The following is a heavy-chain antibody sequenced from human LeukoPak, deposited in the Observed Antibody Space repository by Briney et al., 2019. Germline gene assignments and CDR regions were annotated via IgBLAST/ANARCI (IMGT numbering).Heavy chain of an antibody. D-gene: IGHD1-26*01. CDR2: INHSGST. V-gene: IGHV4-34*01. J-gene: IGHJ4*02. CDR3: ARGLEWEITPVLY. CDR1: GGSFSGYY. Sequence: SETLSLTCAVYGGSFSGYYWSWIRQPPGKGLEWIGEINHSGSTNYNPSLKSRVTISVDTSKNQFSLKLSSVTAADTAVYYCARGLEWEITPVLYWGQGTLVTVSS.